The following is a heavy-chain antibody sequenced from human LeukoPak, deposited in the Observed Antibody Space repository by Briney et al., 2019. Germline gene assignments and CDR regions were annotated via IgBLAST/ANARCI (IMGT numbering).Heavy chain of an antibody. CDR3: ARQPGAGWFDP. J-gene: IGHJ5*02. D-gene: IGHD3-10*01. V-gene: IGHV5-51*01. CDR2: INPGDSDT. Sequence: GESLKISCQASGYSFTSSWIGLARPIPGKGLEWMAIINPGDSDTRYSPSFQGQVTISADKSISTVYLQWGSLKASDTAMYYCARQPGAGWFDPWGQGTLVTVSS. CDR1: GYSFTSSW.